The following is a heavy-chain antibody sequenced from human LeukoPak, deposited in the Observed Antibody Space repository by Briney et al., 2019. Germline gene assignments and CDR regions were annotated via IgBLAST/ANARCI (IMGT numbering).Heavy chain of an antibody. CDR1: GYTFTSYA. V-gene: IGHV1-3*01. J-gene: IGHJ4*02. Sequence: GASVKVSCKASGYTFTSYAMHWVRQAPGQRLEXXXWINAGNGNTKYSQKFQGRVTITRDTSASTAYMELSSLRSEDTAVYYCARRRLRYFDWLPDYWGQGTLVTVSS. CDR2: INAGNGNT. D-gene: IGHD3-9*01. CDR3: ARRRLRYFDWLPDY.